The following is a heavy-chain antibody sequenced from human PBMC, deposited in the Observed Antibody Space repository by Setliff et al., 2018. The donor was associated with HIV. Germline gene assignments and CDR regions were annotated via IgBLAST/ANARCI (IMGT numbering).Heavy chain of an antibody. CDR3: ARDTPSYSSGWYVTPNFDY. J-gene: IGHJ4*02. CDR1: GYTLTSYG. CDR2: ISAYNGNT. Sequence: RASVKVSCKASGYTLTSYGISWVRQAPGQGLEWMGWISAYNGNTNYAQKLQGRVTMTTDTSTSTAYMELRSLRSDDTAVYYCARDTPSYSSGWYVTPNFDYWGQGTLVTVSS. D-gene: IGHD6-19*01. V-gene: IGHV1-18*01.